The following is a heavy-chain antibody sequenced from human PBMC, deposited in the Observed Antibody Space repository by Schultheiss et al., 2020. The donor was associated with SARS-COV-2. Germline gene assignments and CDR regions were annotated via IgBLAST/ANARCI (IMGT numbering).Heavy chain of an antibody. J-gene: IGHJ5*02. V-gene: IGHV3-23*01. CDR3: AKDRITIFGVVIWGRHNWFDP. CDR1: GFTFSNYA. D-gene: IGHD3-3*01. Sequence: GESLKISCAASGFTFSNYAMSWVRQAPGKGLEWVSAISGSGGSTYYADSVKGRFTISRDNSKNTLYLQMNSLRAEDTAVYYCAKDRITIFGVVIWGRHNWFDPWGQGTLVTVSS. CDR2: ISGSGGST.